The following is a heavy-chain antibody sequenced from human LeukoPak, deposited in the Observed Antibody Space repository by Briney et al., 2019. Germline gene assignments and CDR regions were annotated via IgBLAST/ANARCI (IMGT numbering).Heavy chain of an antibody. V-gene: IGHV4-31*03. D-gene: IGHD3-10*01. Sequence: SETLSLTCTLSGDSISSGGYYWSWIRQHPGKGLEWIGYIYYSTNTHYNPSLKSRVTISLDTSKNQFSLRLTSVTAADTAVYYCARAYNYYGSGSYDSWGQGTLVTVSS. CDR2: IYYSTNT. J-gene: IGHJ5*01. CDR3: ARAYNYYGSGSYDS. CDR1: GDSISSGGYY.